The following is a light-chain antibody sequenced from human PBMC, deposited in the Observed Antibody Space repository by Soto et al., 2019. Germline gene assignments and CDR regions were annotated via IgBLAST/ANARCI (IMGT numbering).Light chain of an antibody. CDR1: QSVSSN. V-gene: IGKV3-15*01. CDR3: QQYNNWPLT. J-gene: IGKJ4*01. Sequence: EIVLTQSPATLSASPGERATLSCRASQSVSSNLAWYQQKPGQAPRLLIYGASTRATGIPARFSGSGSGTEFTLTIRSLQSEDFAVYYCQQYNNWPLTFGGGTKVDIK. CDR2: GAS.